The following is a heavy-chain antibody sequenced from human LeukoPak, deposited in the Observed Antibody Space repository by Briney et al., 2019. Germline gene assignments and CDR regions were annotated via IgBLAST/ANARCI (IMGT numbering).Heavy chain of an antibody. D-gene: IGHD2/OR15-2a*01. CDR1: GFTFSTYT. CDR2: ISGSGGNT. J-gene: IGHJ6*03. Sequence: PGGSLRLSCAASGFTFSTYTMSWVRQAPGKGLEWVSAISGSGGNTYYADSVKGRFTISRDNSKNTLYLQMNSLRAEDTAVYYCAHGNRCNSPNCLGYYYFYMDVWGKGTTVTVSS. V-gene: IGHV3-23*01. CDR3: AHGNRCNSPNCLGYYYFYMDV.